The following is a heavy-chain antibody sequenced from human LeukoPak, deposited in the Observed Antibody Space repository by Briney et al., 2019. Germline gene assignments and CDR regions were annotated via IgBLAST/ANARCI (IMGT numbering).Heavy chain of an antibody. D-gene: IGHD2-2*01. CDR2: IWYDGSNK. CDR3: ARVRASAMSAFFDY. Sequence: GRSLRLSCAASGFTFSSYGMHWVRQAPAAGLEGVAVIWYDGSNKYYAHSANRRFTISRDNSKNPLSLQINSLRADYTAEYYCARVRASAMSAFFDYWGKGTLVTASS. J-gene: IGHJ4*02. CDR1: GFTFSSYG. V-gene: IGHV3-33*01.